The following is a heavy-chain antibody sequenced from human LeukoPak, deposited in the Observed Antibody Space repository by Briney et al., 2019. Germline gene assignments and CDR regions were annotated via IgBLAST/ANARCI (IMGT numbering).Heavy chain of an antibody. CDR2: IIPILGIA. CDR3: ALPRSPVVVAATSGY. V-gene: IGHV1-69*04. CDR1: GGTFSSYA. J-gene: IGHJ4*02. Sequence: GASVKVSCKASGGTFSSYAISWVRQAPGQGLEWMGRIIPILGIANYAQKFQGRVTITADKSTSTAYMELSSLRSEDTAVYYCALPRSPVVVAATSGYWGQGTLVTVSS. D-gene: IGHD2-15*01.